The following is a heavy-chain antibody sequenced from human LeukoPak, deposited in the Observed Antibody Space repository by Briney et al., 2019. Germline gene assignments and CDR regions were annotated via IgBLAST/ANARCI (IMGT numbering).Heavy chain of an antibody. Sequence: PGKSLRLSCAASGFTFSGYGMHWVRQAPRKGLEWVSTISGSRGSTYYADSVKGRFTISRDNSKNTVYLQMNSLRAEDTAVYYCAKYFYDYSYYGMDVWGQGTTVTVSS. V-gene: IGHV3-23*01. D-gene: IGHD2/OR15-2a*01. CDR1: GFTFSGYG. CDR3: AKYFYDYSYYGMDV. CDR2: ISGSRGST. J-gene: IGHJ6*02.